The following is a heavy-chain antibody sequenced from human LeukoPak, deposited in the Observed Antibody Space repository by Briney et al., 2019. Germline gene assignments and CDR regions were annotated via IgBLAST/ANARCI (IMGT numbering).Heavy chain of an antibody. J-gene: IGHJ4*02. D-gene: IGHD3-22*01. Sequence: QAGGSLRLSCAASGFTFSSYAMHWVRQAPGKGLEWVAVISYDGSNKYYADSVKGRFTISRDNSENTLYLQMNSLRAEDTAVYYCARADFGYDSSGYYSGYFDTWGQGTLVTVS. CDR3: ARADFGYDSSGYYSGYFDT. CDR1: GFTFSSYA. CDR2: ISYDGSNK. V-gene: IGHV3-30*01.